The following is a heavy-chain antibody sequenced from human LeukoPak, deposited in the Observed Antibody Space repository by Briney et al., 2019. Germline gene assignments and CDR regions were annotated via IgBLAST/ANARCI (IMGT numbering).Heavy chain of an antibody. D-gene: IGHD2-15*01. Sequence: GGSLRLSCAASGFTFSSYAMSWVRQAPGKGLEWVSAISGRGGSTYYADSVKGRFTISRDNSKNTLYLQMNSLRAEDTAVYYCANSGYCSGGSCHTRGYFDYWGQGTLVTVSS. CDR3: ANSGYCSGGSCHTRGYFDY. CDR2: ISGRGGST. J-gene: IGHJ4*02. V-gene: IGHV3-23*01. CDR1: GFTFSSYA.